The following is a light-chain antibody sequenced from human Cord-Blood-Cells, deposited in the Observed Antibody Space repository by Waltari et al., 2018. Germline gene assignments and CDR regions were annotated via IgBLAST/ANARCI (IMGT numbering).Light chain of an antibody. CDR3: QQYYSTPQT. V-gene: IGKV4-1*01. J-gene: IGKJ1*01. CDR1: QSVLYSSNNKNY. Sequence: CKSSQSVLYSSNNKNYLAWYQQKPGQPPKLLIYWASTRESGVPDRFSGSGSGTDFTLTISSLQAEDVAVYYCQQYYSTPQTFGQGTKVEIK. CDR2: WAS.